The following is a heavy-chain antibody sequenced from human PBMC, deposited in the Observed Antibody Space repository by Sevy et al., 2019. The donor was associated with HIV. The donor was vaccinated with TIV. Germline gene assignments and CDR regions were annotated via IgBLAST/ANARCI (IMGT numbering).Heavy chain of an antibody. J-gene: IGHJ6*02. CDR2: IKQDGSEK. CDR3: AGDWECTGGVCYFMDV. D-gene: IGHD2-8*02. CDR1: GFTFSSYW. V-gene: IGHV3-7*03. Sequence: GGSLRLSCAASGFTFSSYWMSWVRQAPGKGLEWVANIKQDGSEKYYVESVKGRFTISRDNAKNSLYLQMNSLRAEDTAVYYCAGDWECTGGVCYFMDVWGQGTTVTVSS.